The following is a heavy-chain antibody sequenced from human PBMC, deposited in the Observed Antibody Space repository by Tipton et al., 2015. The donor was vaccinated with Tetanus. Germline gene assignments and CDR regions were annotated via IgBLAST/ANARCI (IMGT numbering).Heavy chain of an antibody. D-gene: IGHD4-17*01. J-gene: IGHJ4*02. CDR2: ISHSGST. V-gene: IGHV4-4*01. CDR1: GGSSSNSNW. Sequence: TLSLTCAVSGGSSSNSNWWSWVRQPPGKGLEWIGQISHSGSTNYNPSLKSRVTISVDTSKNQFSLKLNSVTAADTAVYFCIGYDYGDYYFDYWGQGTLVTVSS. CDR3: IGYDYGDYYFDY.